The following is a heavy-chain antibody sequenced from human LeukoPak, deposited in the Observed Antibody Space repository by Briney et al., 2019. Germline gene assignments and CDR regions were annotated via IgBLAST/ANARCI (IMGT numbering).Heavy chain of an antibody. CDR1: GGSISSSSYY. Sequence: SETLSLTCTVSGGSISSSSYYWGWIRQPPGKGLEWIGSIYYSGSTYYNPSLKSRVTISVDTSKNQFSLKLSSVTAADTAVYYCASGYRSGYYYYYYYMDVWGKGTTVTISS. D-gene: IGHD2-15*01. V-gene: IGHV4-39*07. CDR2: IYYSGST. J-gene: IGHJ6*03. CDR3: ASGYRSGYYYYYYYMDV.